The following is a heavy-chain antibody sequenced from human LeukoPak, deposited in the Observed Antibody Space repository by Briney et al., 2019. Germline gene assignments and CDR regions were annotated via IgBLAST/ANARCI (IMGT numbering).Heavy chain of an antibody. D-gene: IGHD1-14*01. V-gene: IGHV3-21*01. Sequence: GGSLSLSCAASGFTFSSYSMNWVRQAPGKGLEWVSSISSSSSYIYYADSVKGRFTISRDNAKNSLYLQMNSLRAEDTAVYYCARATEPSLGPCSYWGQGTLVTVSS. CDR1: GFTFSSYS. J-gene: IGHJ4*02. CDR2: ISSSSSYI. CDR3: ARATEPSLGPCSY.